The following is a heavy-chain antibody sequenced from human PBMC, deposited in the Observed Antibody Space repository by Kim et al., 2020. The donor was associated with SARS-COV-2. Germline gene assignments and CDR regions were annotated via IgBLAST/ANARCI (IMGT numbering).Heavy chain of an antibody. V-gene: IGHV3-11*06. J-gene: IGHJ4*02. D-gene: IGHD3-22*01. Sequence: ADSVKGRFTISRDNAKNSRYLQMNSLRAEDTAVYYCARGYYDSSGTFFDYWGQGTLVTVSS. CDR3: ARGYYDSSGTFFDY.